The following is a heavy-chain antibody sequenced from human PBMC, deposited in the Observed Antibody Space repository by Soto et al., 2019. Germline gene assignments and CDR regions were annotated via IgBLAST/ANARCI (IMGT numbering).Heavy chain of an antibody. Sequence: QVQLVESGGGVVQPGRSLRLSCAASGFTFSSYAMHWVRQAPGKGLEWVAVISYDGSNKYYADSVKGRFTISRDNSKNTLYLQMNSLRAEDTAVYYCSRGGTGLQLWLGQYWGQGTLVTVSS. D-gene: IGHD5-18*01. CDR3: SRGGTGLQLWLGQY. V-gene: IGHV3-30-3*01. CDR1: GFTFSSYA. CDR2: ISYDGSNK. J-gene: IGHJ4*02.